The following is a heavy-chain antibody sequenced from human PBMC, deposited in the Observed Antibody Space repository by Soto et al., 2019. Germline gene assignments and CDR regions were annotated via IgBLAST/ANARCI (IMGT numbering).Heavy chain of an antibody. D-gene: IGHD3-22*01. CDR1: GVTVGPSY. V-gene: IGHV3-66*04. CDR2: IYSGGVA. J-gene: IGHJ6*02. Sequence: GSLRISCAASGVTVGPSYMSWVRQAPGKGLEWVSVIYSGGVAYYADSVKGRFTLSRDNSKNTLYLQINSLRVEDTAVYYCARHLITPMMEVAFYYGMDVWGQGTTVTVSS. CDR3: ARHLITPMMEVAFYYGMDV.